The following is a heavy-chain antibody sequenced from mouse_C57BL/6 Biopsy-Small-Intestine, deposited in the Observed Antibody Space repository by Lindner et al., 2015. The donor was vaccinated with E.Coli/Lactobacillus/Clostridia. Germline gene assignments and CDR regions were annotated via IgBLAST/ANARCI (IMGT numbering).Heavy chain of an antibody. V-gene: IGHV1-19*01. CDR1: GFNIKDYY. J-gene: IGHJ4*01. CDR2: INPYNGGT. CDR3: ALYYDYGEYAMDY. Sequence: VQLQESGAELVRPGASVKLSCTASGFNIKDYYMHWVKQSHGKSLEWIGVINPYNGGTSYNQKFKGKATLTVDKSSSTAYMQLSSLTSEDSAVYFCALYYDYGEYAMDYWGQGTSVTVSS. D-gene: IGHD2-4*01.